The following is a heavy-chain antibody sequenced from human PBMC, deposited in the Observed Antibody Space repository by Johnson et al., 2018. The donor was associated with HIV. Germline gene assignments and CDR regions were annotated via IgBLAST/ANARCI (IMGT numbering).Heavy chain of an antibody. D-gene: IGHD3-22*01. V-gene: IGHV3-30*02. CDR2: IRYDGSGK. Sequence: QVQLVESGGGVVQPGKSLTLSCVGSGLSFSNFGIHWVRQAPGKGPEWVTFIRYDGSGKYYADSVNGRFTISRDNSKNTLYLQMNSLRAEDTAVYYCAKDVGNYWPNAGEIWGQGTTVTVSS. J-gene: IGHJ3*02. CDR3: AKDVGNYWPNAGEI. CDR1: GLSFSNFG.